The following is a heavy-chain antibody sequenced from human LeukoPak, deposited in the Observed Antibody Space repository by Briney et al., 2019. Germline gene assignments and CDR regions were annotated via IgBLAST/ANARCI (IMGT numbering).Heavy chain of an antibody. CDR2: ISSNGGST. CDR1: GFTFSSYA. V-gene: IGHV3-64*01. Sequence: GGSLRLSCAASGFTFSSYAMHWVRQAPGKGLEYVSAISSNGGSTYYANSVKGRFTISRDNSKNTLYLQMGSLRAEDMAVYYCAIPGLHWGQGTLVTVSS. D-gene: IGHD3-16*01. J-gene: IGHJ4*02. CDR3: AIPGLH.